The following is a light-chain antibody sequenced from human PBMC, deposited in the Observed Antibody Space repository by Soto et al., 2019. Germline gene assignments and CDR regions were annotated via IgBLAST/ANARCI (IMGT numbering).Light chain of an antibody. V-gene: IGKV1-5*01. Sequence: DIQMTQSPSTLSASVGDRVTITCRASQSISSWLAWYQQKPGKAPKVLIYDASSVESGVPSRFSGSGAGTEFTLTISSPQPDDFATYYCQQYNSYPFTFGPGTKVDIK. J-gene: IGKJ3*01. CDR1: QSISSW. CDR3: QQYNSYPFT. CDR2: DAS.